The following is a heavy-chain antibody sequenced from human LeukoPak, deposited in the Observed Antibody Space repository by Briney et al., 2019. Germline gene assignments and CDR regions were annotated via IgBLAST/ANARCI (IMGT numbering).Heavy chain of an antibody. V-gene: IGHV1-24*01. CDR1: GYTLTELS. CDR3: ATGPHDDYGDYRRGAGAFDI. CDR2: FDPEDGET. Sequence: ASVKVSCKVSGYTLTELSMHWVRQAPGKGLEWMGGFDPEDGETIYAQKFQGRVTMTEDTSTDTAYMELSSLRSEDTAVYYCATGPHDDYGDYRRGAGAFDIWGQGTMVTVSS. J-gene: IGHJ3*02. D-gene: IGHD4-17*01.